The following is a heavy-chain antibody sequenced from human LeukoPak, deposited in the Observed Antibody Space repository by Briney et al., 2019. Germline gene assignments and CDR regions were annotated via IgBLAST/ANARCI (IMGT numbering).Heavy chain of an antibody. Sequence: GGSLRLSCAASGFTFTDYWMHWVRQAPGKGLVWVSHINSDGSNTMYADSVKGRFTISRDNSKNTLYLQMNSLRAEDTAIYYCARDRTIAAAGTPADYWGQGTLVTVSS. CDR1: GFTFTDYW. J-gene: IGHJ4*02. D-gene: IGHD6-13*01. CDR3: ARDRTIAAAGTPADY. V-gene: IGHV3-74*03. CDR2: INSDGSNT.